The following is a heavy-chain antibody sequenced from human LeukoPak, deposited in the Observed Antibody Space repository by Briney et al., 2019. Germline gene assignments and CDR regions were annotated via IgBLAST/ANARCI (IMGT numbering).Heavy chain of an antibody. D-gene: IGHD5-24*01. CDR3: ARDRELQSDGYFDY. CDR1: GFTFSSYG. J-gene: IGHJ4*02. V-gene: IGHV3-33*01. CDR2: IWYDGSNK. Sequence: PGRSLRLSCAASGFTFSSYGMHWVRQAPGKGLEWVAVIWYDGSNKYYADSVKGRFTISRDNSKNTLYLQMNSLRAEDTAVYYCARDRELQSDGYFDYWGQGTLVTVSS.